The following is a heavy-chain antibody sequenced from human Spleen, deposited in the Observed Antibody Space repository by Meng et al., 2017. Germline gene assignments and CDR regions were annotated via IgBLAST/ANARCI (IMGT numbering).Heavy chain of an antibody. D-gene: IGHD3-16*01. CDR2: IRGTGGTT. J-gene: IGHJ4*02. V-gene: IGHV3-23*04. CDR3: AKWGVGESFDF. Sequence: EVQLVESGGGVSQPGGSLRLSCAASGFTVSSNYMSWVRQAPGKGLEWVLAIRGTGGTTYYADSVKGRFTISRDNSKNTLYLQMNSLRAEDTAIYYCAKWGVGESFDFWGQGTLVTVSS. CDR1: GFTVSSNY.